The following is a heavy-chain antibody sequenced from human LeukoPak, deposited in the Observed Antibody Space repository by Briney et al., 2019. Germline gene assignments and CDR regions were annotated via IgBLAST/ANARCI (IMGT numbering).Heavy chain of an antibody. Sequence: GGSLRLSCAASGFTFEAYAMHWVRQVPGKGLEWVSGISWNSGSFGYANSVKGRFTISRDNAKNSLYLQMNSLRADDTALYHCATGYDSSRYYYGDAFDIWGQGTMVTVSS. D-gene: IGHD3-22*01. V-gene: IGHV3-9*01. J-gene: IGHJ3*02. CDR2: ISWNSGSF. CDR3: ATGYDSSRYYYGDAFDI. CDR1: GFTFEAYA.